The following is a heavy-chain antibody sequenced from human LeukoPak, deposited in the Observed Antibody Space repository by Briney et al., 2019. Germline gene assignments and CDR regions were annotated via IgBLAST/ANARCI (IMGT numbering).Heavy chain of an antibody. CDR3: ARDPLGNGSYD. D-gene: IGHD1-26*01. V-gene: IGHV4-31*03. Sequence: SETLSLTCTVSGGSISSGGYYWSWIRQHPGKGLEWIGYIYYSGSTYYNPSLKSRVTMSVDTSKNQFSLKLSSVTAADTAVYYCARDPLGNGSYDWGQGTLVTVSS. CDR2: IYYSGST. CDR1: GGSISSGGYY. J-gene: IGHJ4*02.